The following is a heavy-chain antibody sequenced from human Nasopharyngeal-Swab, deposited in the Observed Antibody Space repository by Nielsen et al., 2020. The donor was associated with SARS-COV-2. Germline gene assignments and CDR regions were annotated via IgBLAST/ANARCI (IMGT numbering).Heavy chain of an antibody. CDR1: GFTFDDYA. CDR3: VRGSYGHYDS. CDR2: ISPTSDYI. D-gene: IGHD4-17*01. Sequence: GESLKISCAASGFTFDDYAMHWVRQGPGKGLEWVSSISPTSDYIYYAESVKGRFTISRDNAKNSLFLQMNSLRAEETAIYYCVRGSYGHYDSWGQGALITVSS. J-gene: IGHJ5*01. V-gene: IGHV3-21*06.